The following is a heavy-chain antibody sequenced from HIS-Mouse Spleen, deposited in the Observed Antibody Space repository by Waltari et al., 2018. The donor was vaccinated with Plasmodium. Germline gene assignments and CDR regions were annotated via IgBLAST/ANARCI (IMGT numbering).Heavy chain of an antibody. CDR2: INHSGST. CDR3: ARGYSNYDAFDI. CDR1: GGSFSGYY. Sequence: QVQLQQWGAGLLKPSETLSLPCAVYGGSFSGYYWSWIRQPPGKGLEWIGEINHSGSTNYNPSLKSRVTISVDTSKNQFSLKLSSVTAADTAVYYCARGYSNYDAFDIWGQGTMVTVSS. J-gene: IGHJ3*02. D-gene: IGHD4-4*01. V-gene: IGHV4-34*02.